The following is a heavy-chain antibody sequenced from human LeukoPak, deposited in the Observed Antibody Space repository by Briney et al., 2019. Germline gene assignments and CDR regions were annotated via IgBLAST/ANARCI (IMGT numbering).Heavy chain of an antibody. Sequence: GGSLRLSCAASGFTFSNYGMHWVRQAAGKGLEWVEVIWYDGSNEHYTDSVKGRFTISRDNSKNTLYLQMNSLRAEDTAVYYCAKDGANWGQGTLVTVSS. J-gene: IGHJ4*02. CDR1: GFTFSNYG. CDR2: IWYDGSNE. V-gene: IGHV3-33*06. D-gene: IGHD4/OR15-4a*01. CDR3: AKDGAN.